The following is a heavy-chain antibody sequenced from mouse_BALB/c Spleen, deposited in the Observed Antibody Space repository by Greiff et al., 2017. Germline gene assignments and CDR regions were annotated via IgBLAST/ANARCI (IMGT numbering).Heavy chain of an antibody. V-gene: IGHV8-12*01. CDR1: GFSLSTSGMG. CDR3: ARRWLLKYFDV. Sequence: QVTLKESGPGILQPSQTLSLTCSFSGFSLSTSGMGVSWIRQPSGKGLEWLAHIYWDDDKRYNPSLKSRLTISKDTSRNQVFLKITSVDTADTATYYCARRWLLKYFDVWGAGTTVTVSS. D-gene: IGHD2-3*01. J-gene: IGHJ1*01. CDR2: IYWDDDK.